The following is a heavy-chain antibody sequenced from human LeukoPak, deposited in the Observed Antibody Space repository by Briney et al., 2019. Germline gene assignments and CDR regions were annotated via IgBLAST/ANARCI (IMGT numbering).Heavy chain of an antibody. CDR2: ISSSSSTI. V-gene: IGHV3-48*04. J-gene: IGHJ6*02. CDR1: GFTFSSYS. Sequence: PGGSLRLPCAASGFTFSSYSMNWVRQAPGKGLEWVSYISSSSSTIYYADSVKGRFTISRDNAKNSLYLQMNSLRAEDTAVYYCADSWYAREDDYGMDVWGQGTTVTVSS. CDR3: ADSWYAREDDYGMDV. D-gene: IGHD6-13*01.